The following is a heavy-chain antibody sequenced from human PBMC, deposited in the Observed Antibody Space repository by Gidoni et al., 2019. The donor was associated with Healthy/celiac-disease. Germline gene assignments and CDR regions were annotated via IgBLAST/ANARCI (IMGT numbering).Heavy chain of an antibody. CDR2: IYYSGST. J-gene: IGHJ4*02. Sequence: QLQLKVSGPGLVMPSETLSLTCTVAGGSISSSSYYCGWLRQPPGKGLEWIGSIYYSGSTYYNPSLKSRVTISVDTSKNQFSLKPSSVTAADTAVYYCARHFSGAPDYWGQGTLVTVSS. D-gene: IGHD1-26*01. V-gene: IGHV4-39*01. CDR1: GGSISSSSYY. CDR3: ARHFSGAPDY.